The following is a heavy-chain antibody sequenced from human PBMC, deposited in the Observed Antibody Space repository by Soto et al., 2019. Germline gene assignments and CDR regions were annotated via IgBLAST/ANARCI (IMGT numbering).Heavy chain of an antibody. CDR1: GYTLTELS. V-gene: IGHV1-24*01. CDR3: ATKGRWYVGYSYYGMDV. Sequence: QVQLVHSGAQVKKPGASVKVSCKVSGYTLTELSMHWVRQAPRKGLEWMGGFDPEDGETIYAQKFQGRVTMTEDTSTDTAYMELSSLRSEDTAVYYCATKGRWYVGYSYYGMDVWGQGTTVTVSS. CDR2: FDPEDGET. D-gene: IGHD6-13*01. J-gene: IGHJ6*02.